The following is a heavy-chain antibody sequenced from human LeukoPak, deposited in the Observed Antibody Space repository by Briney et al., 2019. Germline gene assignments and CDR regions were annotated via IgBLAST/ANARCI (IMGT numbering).Heavy chain of an antibody. CDR2: MNPNSGNS. Sequence: GASAKVSCKASGYTFTSYDINWVRQATGQGLEWMGWMNPNSGNSGYAQKFQGRVTMTRDTSISTAYMELSSLRSEDTAVFYCVRGKYYYDSSGYFDYWGQGTPVTVSS. D-gene: IGHD3-22*01. J-gene: IGHJ4*02. CDR3: VRGKYYYDSSGYFDY. CDR1: GYTFTSYD. V-gene: IGHV1-8*01.